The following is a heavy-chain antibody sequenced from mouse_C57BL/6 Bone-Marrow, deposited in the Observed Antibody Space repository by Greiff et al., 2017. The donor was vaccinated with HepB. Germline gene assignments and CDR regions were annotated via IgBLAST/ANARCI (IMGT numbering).Heavy chain of an antibody. CDR3: ARSGPYSNPWYFDV. J-gene: IGHJ1*03. CDR2: IHPNSGST. CDR1: GYTFTSYW. D-gene: IGHD2-5*01. Sequence: QVQLQQPGAELVKPGASVKLSCKASGYTFTSYWMHWVKQRPGQGLEWIGMIHPNSGSTNYNEKFKSKATLTVDKSSSTAYMQLSSLTSEDSAVYYCARSGPYSNPWYFDVWGTGTTVTVSS. V-gene: IGHV1-64*01.